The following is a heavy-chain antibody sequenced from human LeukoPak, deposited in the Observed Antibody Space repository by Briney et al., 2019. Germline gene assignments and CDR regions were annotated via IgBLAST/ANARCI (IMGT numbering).Heavy chain of an antibody. CDR3: ARIPSLGRYYFDY. J-gene: IGHJ4*02. CDR2: IYTSGST. Sequence: SQTLSLTCTVSGGSISSGSYDWRWIRQPAGKGLEWIGRIYTSGSTKYNPSLKGRVTISVDTSKNQFSLKLSSVTAADTAVYYCARIPSLGRYYFDYWGQGTLVTVSS. D-gene: IGHD3-16*01. CDR1: GGSISSGSYD. V-gene: IGHV4-61*02.